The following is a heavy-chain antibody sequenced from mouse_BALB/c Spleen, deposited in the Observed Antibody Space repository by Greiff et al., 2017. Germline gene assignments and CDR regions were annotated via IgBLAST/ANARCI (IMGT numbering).Heavy chain of an antibody. V-gene: IGHV3-5*02. CDR1: GISITTGNYR. CDR3: ARWLLPLWYFDV. D-gene: IGHD2-3*01. CDR2: IYYSGTI. J-gene: IGHJ1*01. Sequence: VQLKESGPGLVKPSQTVSLTCTVTGISITTGNYRWSWIRQFPGNKLEWIGYIYYSGTITYNPSLTSRTTITRDTSKNQFFLEMNSLTAEDTATYYCARWLLPLWYFDVWGAGTTVTVSS.